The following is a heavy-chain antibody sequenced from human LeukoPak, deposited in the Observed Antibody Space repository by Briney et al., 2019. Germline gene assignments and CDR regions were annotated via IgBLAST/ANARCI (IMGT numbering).Heavy chain of an antibody. CDR3: ARSPHSSGWYSYYYYYYMDV. J-gene: IGHJ6*03. V-gene: IGHV4-4*07. CDR1: GGSISSYY. D-gene: IGHD6-19*01. Sequence: SETLSLTCTVSGGSISSYYWSWIRQPAGKGLEWIGRIYTSGSTNYNPSLKSRVTISVDTSKNQFSLKLSSVTAADTAVYYCARSPHSSGWYSYYYYYYMDVWGKGTTVTVSS. CDR2: IYTSGST.